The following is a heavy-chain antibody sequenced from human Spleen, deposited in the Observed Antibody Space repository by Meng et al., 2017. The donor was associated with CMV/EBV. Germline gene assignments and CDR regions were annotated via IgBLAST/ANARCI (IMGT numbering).Heavy chain of an antibody. Sequence: ASGFPFSGPAMHWVRQASGKGLEWVGRIRSKANSYATAYAASVKGRFTISRDDSKNTAYLQMNSLKTEDTAVYYCTRHPGSDDYFDYWGQGTLVTVSS. J-gene: IGHJ4*02. V-gene: IGHV3-73*01. CDR1: GFPFSGPA. CDR2: IRSKANSYAT. D-gene: IGHD6-25*01. CDR3: TRHPGSDDYFDY.